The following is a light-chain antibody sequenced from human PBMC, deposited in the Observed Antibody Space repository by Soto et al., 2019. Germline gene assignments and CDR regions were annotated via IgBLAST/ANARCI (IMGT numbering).Light chain of an antibody. CDR1: QSVSNNY. Sequence: IVLKESPGTLSLSPGERATLSCRASQSVSNNYLAWYQQKPGQAPRLLIYGASNRATGIPDRFSGSGSGTDFTLTISRLEPEDFAVYYCQQYGSSGTFGQGTNVDI. CDR3: QQYGSSGT. J-gene: IGKJ1*01. CDR2: GAS. V-gene: IGKV3-20*01.